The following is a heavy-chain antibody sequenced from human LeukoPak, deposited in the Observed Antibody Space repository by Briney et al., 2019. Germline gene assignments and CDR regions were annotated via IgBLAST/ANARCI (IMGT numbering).Heavy chain of an antibody. V-gene: IGHV3-48*03. CDR3: ARYPTISDAFDI. J-gene: IGHJ3*02. CDR1: GFTFSSYE. D-gene: IGHD3-9*01. Sequence: GGSLRLSCAASGFTFSSYEMNWVRQAPGKGLEWVSYISSSGSTIYYADSVKGRFTISRDNAKDSLYLQMNSLRAEDTAAYYCARYPTISDAFDIWGQGTMVTVSS. CDR2: ISSSGSTI.